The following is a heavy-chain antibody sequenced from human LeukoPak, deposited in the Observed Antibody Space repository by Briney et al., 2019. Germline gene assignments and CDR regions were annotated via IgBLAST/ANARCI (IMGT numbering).Heavy chain of an antibody. Sequence: PSETLSLTCTVSGGPISSGGYYWSWIRQHPGKGLEWIGYIYYSGSTYYNPSLKSRVTISVDTSKNQFSLKLSSVTAADTAVYYCARMPGSNCGWFDPWGQGTLVTVSS. CDR1: GGPISSGGYY. J-gene: IGHJ5*02. CDR3: ARMPGSNCGWFDP. CDR2: IYYSGST. V-gene: IGHV4-31*03. D-gene: IGHD4-11*01.